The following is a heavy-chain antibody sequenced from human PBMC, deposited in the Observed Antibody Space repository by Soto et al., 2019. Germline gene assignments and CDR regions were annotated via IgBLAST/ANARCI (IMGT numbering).Heavy chain of an antibody. D-gene: IGHD6-13*01. Sequence: QLQLQESVPGLVKPSETLSLTCTVSGRSISSSYYYWGGIREPPGKGVEWIGNIYYDGNTCYNPSPKSRVIISPDTSKNQFSLKMTSVTAADTAVYYCASFGSRNNWYFDLWGPRALGTVSS. CDR2: IYYDGNT. J-gene: IGHJ2*01. V-gene: IGHV4-39*01. CDR1: GRSISSSYYY. CDR3: ASFGSRNNWYFDL.